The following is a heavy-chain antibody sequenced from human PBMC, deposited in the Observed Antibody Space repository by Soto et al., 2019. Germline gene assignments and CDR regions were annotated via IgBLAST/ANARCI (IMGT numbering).Heavy chain of an antibody. CDR1: GGTFSSYA. CDR3: ARARRFYYGSGRGGSNYGMDV. V-gene: IGHV1-69*06. J-gene: IGHJ6*02. Sequence: QVQLVQSGAEVKKPGSSVKVSCKASGGTFSSYAISWVRQAPGQGLEWMGGIIPIFGTANYAQKFQGRVTITADKSTSTAYMELSSLRSEDTAVYYCARARRFYYGSGRGGSNYGMDVWGQGTTVTVSS. CDR2: IIPIFGTA. D-gene: IGHD3-10*01.